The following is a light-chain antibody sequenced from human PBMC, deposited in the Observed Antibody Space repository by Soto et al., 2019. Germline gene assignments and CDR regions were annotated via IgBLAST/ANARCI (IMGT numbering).Light chain of an antibody. V-gene: IGKV1-39*01. J-gene: IGKJ1*01. CDR3: QQTYNAPRT. Sequence: DIQMTQSPSSLSASVGDRVTITCRASQSISTYLNWYQQKPAKAPDLLIAGASTLLSGVPSRFSGSGSGTDFTLTISTLHPEDFATYYCQQTYNAPRTFGQGTKVEVK. CDR2: GAS. CDR1: QSISTY.